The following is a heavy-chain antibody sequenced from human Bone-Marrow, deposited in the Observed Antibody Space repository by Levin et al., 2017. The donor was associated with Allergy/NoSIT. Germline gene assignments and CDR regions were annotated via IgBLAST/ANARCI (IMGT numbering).Heavy chain of an antibody. D-gene: IGHD3-3*01. Sequence: SETLSLPFPFSFSSLPPSSFFFLFLLPPPVNCLEWIGYIYSSGTTYYNPSLESRLTLSVDTSRNSFSLKLQSVTAADTALYYCVREAKFGSGHEDFQYWGQGSLFVVSS. J-gene: IGHJ1*01. V-gene: IGHV4-30-4*01. CDR3: VREAKFGSGHEDFQY. CDR2: IYSSGTT. CDR1: FSSLPPSSFF.